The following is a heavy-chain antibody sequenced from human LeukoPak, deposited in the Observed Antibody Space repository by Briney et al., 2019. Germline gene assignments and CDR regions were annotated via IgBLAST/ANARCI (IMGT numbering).Heavy chain of an antibody. CDR1: GVSFSSYY. V-gene: IGHV4-4*07. CDR3: ARERGNLRGDAFDI. Sequence: PSETLSLTCTVSGVSFSSYYWTWIRQPAGKGLEWIGRIYSSGNTNYNPSLESRVTMSIDTSKKQISLKLTSVTAADTAVYYCARERGNLRGDAFDIWGQGTRVPVSS. D-gene: IGHD1-26*01. J-gene: IGHJ3*02. CDR2: IYSSGNT.